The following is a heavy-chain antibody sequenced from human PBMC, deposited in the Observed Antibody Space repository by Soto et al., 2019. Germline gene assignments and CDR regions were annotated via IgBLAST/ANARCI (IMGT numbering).Heavy chain of an antibody. V-gene: IGHV1-69*13. Sequence: SVKVSCKASGGTFSSYAISWVRQAPGQGLGWMGGIIPIFGTANYAQKFQGRVTITADESTSTAYMELSSLRSEDTAVYYCARNNYDFWSGYSTPGYYYYGMDVWGQGTTVTVSS. D-gene: IGHD3-3*01. CDR3: ARNNYDFWSGYSTPGYYYYGMDV. CDR2: IIPIFGTA. CDR1: GGTFSSYA. J-gene: IGHJ6*02.